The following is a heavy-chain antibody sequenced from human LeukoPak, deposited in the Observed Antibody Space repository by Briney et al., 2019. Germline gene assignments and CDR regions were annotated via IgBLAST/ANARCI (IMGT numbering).Heavy chain of an antibody. Sequence: SVKVSCKASGGTFSSYAISWVRQAPGQGLEWMGGIIPIFGTANYAQKFQGRVTITADESTSTAYMELSSLRSEDTAVYYCARAPYYYDSSGYHGSYYYYYMDVWGKGTTVTVSS. D-gene: IGHD3-22*01. J-gene: IGHJ6*03. CDR1: GGTFSSYA. CDR3: ARAPYYYDSSGYHGSYYYYYMDV. CDR2: IIPIFGTA. V-gene: IGHV1-69*13.